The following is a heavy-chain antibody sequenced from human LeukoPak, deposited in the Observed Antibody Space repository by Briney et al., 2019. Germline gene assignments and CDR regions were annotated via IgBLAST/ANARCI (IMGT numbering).Heavy chain of an antibody. J-gene: IGHJ4*02. CDR3: ARGGRSGFWSGLDPEFDY. CDR1: GGSISSYY. Sequence: SETLSLTCTVSGGSISSYYWSWIRQPPGKGLEWNGYIYYSGSTNYNPSLKSRVTISVDTSKNQFSLKLSSVTAADTAVYYCARGGRSGFWSGLDPEFDYWGQGTLVTVSS. V-gene: IGHV4-59*01. D-gene: IGHD3-3*01. CDR2: IYYSGST.